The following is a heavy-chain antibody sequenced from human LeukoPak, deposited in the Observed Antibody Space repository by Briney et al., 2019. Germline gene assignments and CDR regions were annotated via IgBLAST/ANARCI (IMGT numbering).Heavy chain of an antibody. CDR3: ARASPEATSDYYYYGMDV. J-gene: IGHJ6*02. Sequence: SETLSLTCTVSGGSISSYYWSWIRQPPGKGLEWTGYIYYSGSTNYNPSLKSRVTISVDTSKNQFSLKLSSVTVADTAVYYCARASPEATSDYYYYGMDVWGQGTTVTVSS. D-gene: IGHD5-12*01. CDR2: IYYSGST. CDR1: GGSISSYY. V-gene: IGHV4-59*01.